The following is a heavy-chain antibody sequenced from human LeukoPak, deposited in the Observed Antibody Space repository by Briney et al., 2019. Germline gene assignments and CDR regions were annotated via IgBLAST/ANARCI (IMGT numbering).Heavy chain of an antibody. J-gene: IGHJ4*02. V-gene: IGHV3-43*02. D-gene: IGHD3-9*01. CDR3: AHGRYFDWLPLLFDY. Sequence: GGSLRLSCAASGFTFDDSAMHWVRQVPGKGLEWVSLISGDGANTYYVDSVKGRFTISRDNSKNTLYLQMNSLRAEDTAVYYCAHGRYFDWLPLLFDYWGQGTLVTVSS. CDR1: GFTFDDSA. CDR2: ISGDGANT.